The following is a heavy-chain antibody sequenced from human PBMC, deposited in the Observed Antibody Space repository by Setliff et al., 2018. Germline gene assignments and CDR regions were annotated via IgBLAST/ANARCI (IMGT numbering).Heavy chain of an antibody. D-gene: IGHD2-2*01. J-gene: IGHJ4*02. Sequence: ASVKVSCKASGYIFRSYGINWMRQAPGQGFEWMGWISAYNDNTKSAQKFQGRITMTTDTGTSTSYMELRSLRSDDTAVYYCSRLVRFCIRTSCQRLSGGEFWGQGTLVTVSS. CDR1: GYIFRSYG. CDR2: ISAYNDNT. CDR3: SRLVRFCIRTSCQRLSGGEF. V-gene: IGHV1-18*04.